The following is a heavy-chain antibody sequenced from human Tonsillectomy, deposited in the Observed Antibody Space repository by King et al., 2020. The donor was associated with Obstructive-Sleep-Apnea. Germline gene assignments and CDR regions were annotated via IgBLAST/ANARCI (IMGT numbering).Heavy chain of an antibody. CDR2: MYYSGNT. CDR1: GGSISNYY. CDR3: ARHRGVEDYGGYGDYFDY. D-gene: IGHD5-12*01. J-gene: IGHJ4*02. V-gene: IGHV4-59*08. Sequence: VQLQESGPGLVKPSETLSLTCTVSGGSISNYYWSWIRQPPGKGLEWIGYMYYSGNTNFNPSLKSRVTISADTSKIQFSLRLSPVPAADQAVYYCARHRGVEDYGGYGDYFDYWGQGTLVTVSS.